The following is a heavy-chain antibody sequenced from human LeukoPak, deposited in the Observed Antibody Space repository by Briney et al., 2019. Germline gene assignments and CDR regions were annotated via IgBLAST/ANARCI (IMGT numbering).Heavy chain of an antibody. J-gene: IGHJ6*03. D-gene: IGHD3-10*01. CDR2: IYHSGST. CDR1: GYSISSGYY. V-gene: IGHV4-38-2*02. CDR3: ARTGVYYYYMDV. Sequence: SETLSLTCTVSGYSISSGYYWGWIRQPPGKGLEWIGSIYHSGSTYYNPSLKSRVTISVDTSKNQFSLKLSSVTAADTAVYYCARTGVYYYYMDVWGKGTTVTVSS.